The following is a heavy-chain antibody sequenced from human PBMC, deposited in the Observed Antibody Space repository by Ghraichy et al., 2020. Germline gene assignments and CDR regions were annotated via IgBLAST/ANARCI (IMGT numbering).Heavy chain of an antibody. CDR3: AGGGGYLIEQ. V-gene: IGHV3-7*04. Sequence: GGSLRLSCAASGLTFSGYWMNWVRQGPGKGLEWVAIIKQDASEKHYVDSVRGRFTISRDNAKKTLYLQMNSLRVEDTAVYNCAGGGGYLIEQWGQGTLVTVSA. CDR2: IKQDASEK. J-gene: IGHJ4*02. D-gene: IGHD6-25*01. CDR1: GLTFSGYW.